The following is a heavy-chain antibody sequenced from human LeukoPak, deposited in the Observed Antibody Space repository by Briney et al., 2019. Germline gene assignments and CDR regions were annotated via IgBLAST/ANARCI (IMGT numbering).Heavy chain of an antibody. J-gene: IGHJ4*02. D-gene: IGHD5-24*01. CDR3: ARGAFRDGYNYYFDY. CDR2: ISSSSSNI. CDR1: GFTFSSYS. Sequence: GGSLRLSCAASGFTFSSYSMNWVRQAPGKGLEWVSSISSSSSNIYYADSVKGRFTISRDNAKNTLYLQMNSLRAEDTAVYYCARGAFRDGYNYYFDYWGQGTLVTVSS. V-gene: IGHV3-21*01.